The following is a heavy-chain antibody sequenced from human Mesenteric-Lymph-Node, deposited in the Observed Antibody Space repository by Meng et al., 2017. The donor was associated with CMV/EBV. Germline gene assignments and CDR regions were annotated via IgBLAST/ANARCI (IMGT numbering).Heavy chain of an antibody. CDR3: ARCTIFDAFDI. V-gene: IGHV3-11*04. D-gene: IGHD3-3*01. J-gene: IGHJ3*02. CDR1: GLTFSDYY. Sequence: GGSLRLSCAASGLTFSDYYMSWIRQAPGKGLEWVSYISSSGSTIYYADSVKGRFTISRDNAKNSLYLQMNSLRAEDTAVYYCARCTIFDAFDIWGQGTMVTVSS. CDR2: ISSSGSTI.